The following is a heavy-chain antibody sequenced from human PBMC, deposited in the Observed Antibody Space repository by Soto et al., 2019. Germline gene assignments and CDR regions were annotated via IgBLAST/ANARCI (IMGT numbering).Heavy chain of an antibody. J-gene: IGHJ3*02. D-gene: IGHD3-22*01. CDR3: ATQPHPNYYDSSVPEFFFDI. Sequence: SETLSLTCTVSGGSISSGGYYWSWIRQHPGKGLEWIGYIYYSGSTYYNPSLRSRVTISVDTSKNQFSLKLSSVTAADTAVYYCATQPHPNYYDSSVPEFFFDIWGQGTMVTVSS. V-gene: IGHV4-31*03. CDR2: IYYSGST. CDR1: GGSISSGGYY.